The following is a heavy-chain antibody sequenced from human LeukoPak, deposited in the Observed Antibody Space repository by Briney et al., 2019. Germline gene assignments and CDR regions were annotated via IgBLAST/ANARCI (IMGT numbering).Heavy chain of an antibody. CDR2: IIPISGTA. CDR3: ASFGSGSYYNYYYYMDV. CDR1: GGTFSSYA. V-gene: IGHV1-69*05. Sequence: SVKVSCKASGGTFSSYAISWVRQAPGQGLEWMGRIIPISGTANYAQKFQGRVTITTDESTSTAYMELSSLRSEDTAVYYCASFGSGSYYNYYYYMDVWGKGTTVTVSS. D-gene: IGHD3-10*01. J-gene: IGHJ6*03.